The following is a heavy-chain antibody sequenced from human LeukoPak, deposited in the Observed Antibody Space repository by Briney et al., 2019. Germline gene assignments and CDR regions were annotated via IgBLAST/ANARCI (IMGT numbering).Heavy chain of an antibody. D-gene: IGHD6-19*01. V-gene: IGHV4-59*01. Sequence: SETLSLTCTVSGGSISSYYWSWIRQPPGKGLKWIGYIYYSGSTNYNPSLKSRVTISVDTSKNQFSLKLSSVTAADTAVYYCARDLVYSSGWYGGYWYLGLWGRGTLVTLSS. CDR1: GGSISSYY. CDR3: ARDLVYSSGWYGGYWYLGL. J-gene: IGHJ2*01. CDR2: IYYSGST.